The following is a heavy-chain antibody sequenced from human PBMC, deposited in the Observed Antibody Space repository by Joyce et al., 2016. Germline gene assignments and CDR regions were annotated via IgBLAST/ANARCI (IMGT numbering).Heavy chain of an antibody. CDR3: ARAGDSGDYFDH. CDR2: IKNDGSST. V-gene: IGHV3-74*01. J-gene: IGHJ4*02. D-gene: IGHD4-17*01. Sequence: EVHLVESGGGLVQPGGSLRLSCVASNFTFSTYWMHWIRQGPGKGLEWVARIKNDGSSTRYADSVKGRFTISRDNAKDTMYMEMNSLRVEDTAMYYCARAGDSGDYFDHWGQGTLVTVSS. CDR1: NFTFSTYW.